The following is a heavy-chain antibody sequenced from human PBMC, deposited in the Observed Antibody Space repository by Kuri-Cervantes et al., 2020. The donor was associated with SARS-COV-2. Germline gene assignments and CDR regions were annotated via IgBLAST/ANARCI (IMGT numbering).Heavy chain of an antibody. D-gene: IGHD3-10*01. CDR2: ISSNGGST. CDR3: VKDRRGSGSYYYYFDY. V-gene: IGHV3-64D*08. J-gene: IGHJ4*02. Sequence: GGSLRLSCSASGFTFSSYAMHWVRQAPGKGLEYVSAISSNGGSTYYADSVKGRFTISRDNSKNTLYLQMSSLRAEDTAVYYCVKDRRGSGSYYYYFDYWGQGTLVTVSS. CDR1: GFTFSSYA.